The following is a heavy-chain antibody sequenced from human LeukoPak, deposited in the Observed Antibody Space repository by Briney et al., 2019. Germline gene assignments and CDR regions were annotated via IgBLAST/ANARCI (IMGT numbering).Heavy chain of an antibody. V-gene: IGHV4-61*02. CDR1: GGSISSGSYY. CDR3: ARGRGGSAYYDFWSGYYTDFDY. Sequence: SETLSLTCTVSGGSISSGSYYWSWIRQPAGKGLEWIGRIYTSGSTNYNPSLKSRVTISVDTSKNQFSLKLSPVTAADTAVYYCARGRGGSAYYDFWSGYYTDFDYWGQGTLVTVSS. D-gene: IGHD3-3*01. J-gene: IGHJ4*02. CDR2: IYTSGST.